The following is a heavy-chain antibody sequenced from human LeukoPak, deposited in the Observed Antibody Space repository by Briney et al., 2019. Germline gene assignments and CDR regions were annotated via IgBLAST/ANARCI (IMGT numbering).Heavy chain of an antibody. CDR1: GFTFSSYA. V-gene: IGHV3-64*01. J-gene: IGHJ4*02. D-gene: IGHD6-13*01. CDR2: ISNNGGST. Sequence: GGSLRLSCAASGFTFSSYAMHWVRQAPGKGLEYVSAISNNGGSTYYANSVKGRFTISRDNSKNTLYLQMGSLRAEDTAVYYCARDQTAIAAAGCFDYWGQGTLVTVSS. CDR3: ARDQTAIAAAGCFDY.